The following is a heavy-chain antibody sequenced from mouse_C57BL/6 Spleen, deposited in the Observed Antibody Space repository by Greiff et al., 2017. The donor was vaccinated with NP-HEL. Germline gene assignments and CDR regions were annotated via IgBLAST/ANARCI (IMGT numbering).Heavy chain of an antibody. CDR3: ARVRLYYAMDY. V-gene: IGHV5-12*01. J-gene: IGHJ4*01. CDR1: GFTFSDYY. Sequence: EVKVVESGGGLVQPGGSLKLSCAASGFTFSDYYMYWVRQTPEKRLEWVAYISNGGGSTYYPDTVKGRFTISRDNAKNTLYLQMSRLKSEDTAMYYCARVRLYYAMDYWGQGTSVTVSS. CDR2: ISNGGGST.